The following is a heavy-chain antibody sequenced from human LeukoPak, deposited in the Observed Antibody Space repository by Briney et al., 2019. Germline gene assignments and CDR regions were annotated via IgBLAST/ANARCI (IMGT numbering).Heavy chain of an antibody. CDR1: GASISGSDW. J-gene: IGHJ4*02. Sequence: KASETLSLTCAVSGASISGSDWWSWVRQPPGKGLEWIGYIYYSGSTNYNPSLKSRVTISVDTSKNQFSLKLSSVTAADTAVYYCAREEGGKGFDYWGQGTLVTVSS. V-gene: IGHV4-4*02. CDR2: IYYSGST. D-gene: IGHD4-23*01. CDR3: AREEGGKGFDY.